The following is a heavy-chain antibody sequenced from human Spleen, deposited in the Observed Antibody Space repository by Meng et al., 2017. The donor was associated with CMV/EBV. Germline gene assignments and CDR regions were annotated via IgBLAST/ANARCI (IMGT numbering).Heavy chain of an antibody. J-gene: IGHJ4*02. CDR2: INPNSGGT. CDR1: GYTFTGYF. CDR3: ARGGTSVARQITDY. D-gene: IGHD1-1*01. Sequence: ASVKVSCKASGYTFTGYFMHWVRQAPGQGLEWMGWINPNSGGTNYAQKFQGRVTMTRDTSINTAYMELSKLRSDDTAVYYCARGGTSVARQITDYWGQGTLVTVSS. V-gene: IGHV1-2*02.